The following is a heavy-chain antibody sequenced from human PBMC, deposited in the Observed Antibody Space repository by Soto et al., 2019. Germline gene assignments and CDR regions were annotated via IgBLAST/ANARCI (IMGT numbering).Heavy chain of an antibody. CDR2: ISSSSSYI. CDR1: GFTFSSYS. CDR3: ARDRWNYREAYFDY. Sequence: GGSLRLSCAASGFTFSSYSMNWVRQAPGKGLEWVSSISSSSSYIYYADSVKGRFTISRDNAKNSLYLQMNSLRAEDTAVYYCARDRWNYREAYFDYWGQGTLVTVSS. V-gene: IGHV3-21*01. J-gene: IGHJ4*02. D-gene: IGHD1-7*01.